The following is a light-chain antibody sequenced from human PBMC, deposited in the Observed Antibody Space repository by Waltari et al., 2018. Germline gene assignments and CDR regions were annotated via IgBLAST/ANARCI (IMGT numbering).Light chain of an antibody. CDR2: TNT. CDR3: AAWDDSLNGYV. V-gene: IGLV1-44*01. J-gene: IGLJ1*01. Sequence: QSVLTQPPSASGTPGQRVTISCSGSSSNIGSNSVNWYQQLPGTAPKPLIYTNTQRPSGAPDRVSGSKSATSASLGISGLQSEDEADYYCAAWDDSLNGYVFGTGTKVTVL. CDR1: SSNIGSNS.